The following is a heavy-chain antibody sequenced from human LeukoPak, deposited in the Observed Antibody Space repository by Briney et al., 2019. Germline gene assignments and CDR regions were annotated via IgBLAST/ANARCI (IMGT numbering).Heavy chain of an antibody. V-gene: IGHV1-69*04. J-gene: IGHJ6*02. Sequence: ASVKVSCKPSGGNFNTYAISWVRQAPGLGLEWMGRIIPILDLTNYAQKFQGRVTITADKSTSTAYMELRSLRSDDTAVYYCAKTDHIVFYYYYYGMDVWGQGTTVTVSS. CDR1: GGNFNTYA. CDR3: AKTDHIVFYYYYYGMDV. D-gene: IGHD2-21*01. CDR2: IIPILDLT.